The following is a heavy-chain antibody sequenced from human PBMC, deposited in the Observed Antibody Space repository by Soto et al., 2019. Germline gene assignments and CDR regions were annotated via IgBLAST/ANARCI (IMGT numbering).Heavy chain of an antibody. CDR3: AHPRGFGVFDAYDI. D-gene: IGHD2-15*01. CDR2: ISNSGGTI. J-gene: IGHJ3*02. Sequence: PGGSLRLSCAASGFTFSTYAMSCVRQAPGKGLEWVSAISNSGGTIYYADSVQGRFTISRDNSLNTLFLQMHSLRIEDTAVYYCAHPRGFGVFDAYDIWGQGTMVTVSS. CDR1: GFTFSTYA. V-gene: IGHV3-23*01.